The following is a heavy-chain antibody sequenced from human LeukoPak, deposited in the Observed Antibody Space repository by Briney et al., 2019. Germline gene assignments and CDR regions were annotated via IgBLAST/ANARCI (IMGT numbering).Heavy chain of an antibody. V-gene: IGHV4-39*07. CDR1: GGSISSSSYY. CDR2: IYYSGST. Sequence: SETLSLTCTVSGGSISSSSYYWGWIRQPPGKGLEWIGSIYYSGSTNYNPSLKSRVTISVDTSKNQFSLKLSSVTAADTAVYYCARAAGHYYGSGSFWGQGTLVTVSS. J-gene: IGHJ4*02. D-gene: IGHD3-10*01. CDR3: ARAAGHYYGSGSF.